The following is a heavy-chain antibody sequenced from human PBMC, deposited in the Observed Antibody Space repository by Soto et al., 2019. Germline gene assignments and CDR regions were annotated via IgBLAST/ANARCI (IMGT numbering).Heavy chain of an antibody. J-gene: IGHJ4*02. CDR1: GFSLSTSGVG. CDR2: IYWDDDK. Sequence: QITLKESGPTLVKPTQTLTLTCTFSGFSLSTSGVGVGWIRQPPGKALEWLALIYWDDDKRYSPSLKSRLTITKDTSKNQVVLTMTNMDPVDTATYYCARTYSSSWYDEGSGVGYWGQGTLVTVSS. V-gene: IGHV2-5*02. CDR3: ARTYSSSWYDEGSGVGY. D-gene: IGHD6-13*01.